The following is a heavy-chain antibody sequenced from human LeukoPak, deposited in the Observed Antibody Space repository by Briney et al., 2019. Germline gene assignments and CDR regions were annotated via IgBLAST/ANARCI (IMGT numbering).Heavy chain of an antibody. CDR3: AKTPPMTTVTNFFDY. J-gene: IGHJ4*02. V-gene: IGHV3-23*01. CDR1: GFTFRTCA. Sequence: GGSLRLSCAASGFTFRTCAMSWVRQAPGKGLEWVSAISGSGGSTYYADSVKGRFTISRDNSKNTLYLQMNSLRAEDTAVYYCAKTPPMTTVTNFFDYWGQGTLVTVSS. D-gene: IGHD4-17*01. CDR2: ISGSGGST.